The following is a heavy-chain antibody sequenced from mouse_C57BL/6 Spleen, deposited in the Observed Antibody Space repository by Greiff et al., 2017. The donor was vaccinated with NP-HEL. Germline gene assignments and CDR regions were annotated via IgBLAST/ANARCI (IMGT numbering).Heavy chain of an antibody. J-gene: IGHJ3*01. CDR2: IYPGSGST. D-gene: IGHD2-4*01. V-gene: IGHV1-55*01. Sequence: QVQLQQSGAELVKPGASVKMSCKASGYTFTSYWITWVKQRPGQGLEWIGDIYPGSGSTNYNEKFKSKATLTVDTSSSTAYMQLSSLTSEDSAVYYCARNNDDYDGGSFAYWGQGTLVTVSA. CDR3: ARNNDDYDGGSFAY. CDR1: GYTFTSYW.